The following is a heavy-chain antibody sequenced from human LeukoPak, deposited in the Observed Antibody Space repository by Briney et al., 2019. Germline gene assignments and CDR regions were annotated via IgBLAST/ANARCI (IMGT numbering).Heavy chain of an antibody. J-gene: IGHJ6*02. V-gene: IGHV3-30*18. CDR2: ISYDGSNK. Sequence: PGRSLRLSCAASGFTFSSYGMHWVRQAPGKGLEWVAVISYDGSNKYYADSVKGRFTISRGNSKNTLYLQMNSLKAEDTAVYYCAKGSGGDYFPYYYYYGMDVWGQGTTVTVSS. CDR3: AKGSGGDYFPYYYYYGMDV. D-gene: IGHD4-17*01. CDR1: GFTFSSYG.